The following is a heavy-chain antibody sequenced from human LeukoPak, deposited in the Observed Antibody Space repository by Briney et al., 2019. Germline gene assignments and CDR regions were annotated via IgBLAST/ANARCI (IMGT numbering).Heavy chain of an antibody. V-gene: IGHV4-39*01. CDR3: ARLASGYPDY. CDR1: GGSISGSLNY. J-gene: IGHJ4*02. CDR2: INFGGTT. Sequence: SDTLSLTCTVSGGSISGSLNYWGWIRQPPRKGLVWIGSINFGGTTYYNPSLKSRVTISVDTSKNQFSLELSSVTAADTAVYYCARLASGYPDYWGQGTLVTVSS. D-gene: IGHD5-12*01.